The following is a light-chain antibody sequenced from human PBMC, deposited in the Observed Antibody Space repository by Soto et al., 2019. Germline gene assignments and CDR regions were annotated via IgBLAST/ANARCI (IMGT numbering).Light chain of an antibody. V-gene: IGLV2-14*01. CDR1: SSDVGGYNY. J-gene: IGLJ1*01. CDR3: SSYTSSSTNYG. CDR2: EVS. Sequence: QSLLTQPASVSGSPGQSITISCTGTSSDVGGYNYVSWYQQHPGKAPKLMIYEVSNRPSGVSNRFSGSKSGNTASLTISGLQAEDEADYYCSSYTSSSTNYGCGTGTKVTVL.